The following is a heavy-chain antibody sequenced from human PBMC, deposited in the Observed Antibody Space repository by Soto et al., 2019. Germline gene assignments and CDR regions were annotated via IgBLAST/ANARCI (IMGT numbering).Heavy chain of an antibody. CDR1: GFSISSGGYY. CDR2: IYYSGST. CDR3: ARVARLRITAFDI. J-gene: IGHJ3*02. V-gene: IGHV4-31*03. Sequence: SETLSLTCTFSGFSISSGGYYWSWIRQHPGKGLEWIGYIYYSGSTYYNPALKSRVTISVDTSKNQFSLKLSSVTAADTAVYYCARVARLRITAFDIWGQGTMVTVSS. D-gene: IGHD3-10*01.